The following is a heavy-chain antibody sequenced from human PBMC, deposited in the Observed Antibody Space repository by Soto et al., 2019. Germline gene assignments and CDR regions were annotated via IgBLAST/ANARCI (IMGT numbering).Heavy chain of an antibody. Sequence: GGSLRLSCVASGFTFNSYDMHWVRQAPGKGLEYVSGVSTNGGGTYYTSSVKGRFTISRDNSRNTLDLQMGRLRTEDMAVYFCAKSPSLRGQWLVRASVLEFDSWGQGTLVTVSS. V-gene: IGHV3-64*01. CDR2: VSTNGGGT. J-gene: IGHJ4*02. CDR3: AKSPSLRGQWLVRASVLEFDS. D-gene: IGHD6-19*01. CDR1: GFTFNSYD.